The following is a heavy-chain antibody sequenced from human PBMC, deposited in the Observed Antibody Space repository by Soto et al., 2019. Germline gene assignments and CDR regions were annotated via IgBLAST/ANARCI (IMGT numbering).Heavy chain of an antibody. CDR3: ARAGGTTVTGLWHFDS. CDR1: GFTFNTYS. CDR2: IWYDGTQK. J-gene: IGHJ4*02. Sequence: GGSLRLPCEASGFTFNTYSMHWVRQPPGKGLEWLAAIWYDGTQKYYADSVKGRFIISRDNSKKTLYLEMNSLRAEDTAVYYCARAGGTTVTGLWHFDSWGQGTLVTVSS. D-gene: IGHD4-17*01. V-gene: IGHV3-33*01.